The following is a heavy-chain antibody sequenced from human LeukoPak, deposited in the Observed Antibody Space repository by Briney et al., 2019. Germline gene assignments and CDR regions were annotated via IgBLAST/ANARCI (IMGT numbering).Heavy chain of an antibody. CDR1: GYPFSGYY. J-gene: IGHJ4*02. CDR2: INPETGAT. Sequence: GASVKVSCKASGYPFSGYYIHWVRKGPGQGLEWLGWINPETGATKYAQRFEGRVTLTRDTSVTTVHMELSGLRSDDSAVYYCARYHLNYYGSGSYLYWGQGSQVTVSS. CDR3: ARYHLNYYGSGSYLY. D-gene: IGHD3-10*01. V-gene: IGHV1-2*02.